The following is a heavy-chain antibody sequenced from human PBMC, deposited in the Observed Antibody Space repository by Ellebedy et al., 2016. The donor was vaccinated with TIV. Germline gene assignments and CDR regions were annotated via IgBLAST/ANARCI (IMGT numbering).Heavy chain of an antibody. D-gene: IGHD4-17*01. J-gene: IGHJ4*02. Sequence: GESLKISXAGSGFTFDDYAMHWVRQAPGKGLEWVSSSSRSSSHIYYADSVKGRFTISRDNAKNSLYLQMNSLSAEDTAVYYCARAVALTTPFENWGQGTLVTVSS. CDR2: SSRSSSHI. CDR1: GFTFDDYA. V-gene: IGHV3-21*01. CDR3: ARAVALTTPFEN.